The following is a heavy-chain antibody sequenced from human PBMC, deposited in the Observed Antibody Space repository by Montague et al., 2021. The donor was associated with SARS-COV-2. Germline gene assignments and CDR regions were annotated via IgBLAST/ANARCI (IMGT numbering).Heavy chain of an antibody. V-gene: IGHV6-1*01. CDR1: GDSVSSNSAT. D-gene: IGHD1-26*01. Sequence: RAIPGDSVSSNSATWRWIRQSPSRGLEWLGRTYYRSRWSNDYAVSVRSRIIINPDTSTNQFSLQLSSVTPEDTAVYFCARERWAVGVSFDYWGQGTLVTVSS. J-gene: IGHJ4*02. CDR2: TYYRSRWSN. CDR3: ARERWAVGVSFDY.